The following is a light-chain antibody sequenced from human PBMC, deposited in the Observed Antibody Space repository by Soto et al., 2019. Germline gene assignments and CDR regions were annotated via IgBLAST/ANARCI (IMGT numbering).Light chain of an antibody. Sequence: EILLTQSPATLSVSPGERATLSCRASQSLNNNLAWYQQNPGQAPRLLIYGASTRATGIPARFSGSGSGTEFTLTISSLQSEDFAVYYCQQYNNWPETLGQGTKVDIK. J-gene: IGKJ1*01. CDR3: QQYNNWPET. CDR1: QSLNNN. CDR2: GAS. V-gene: IGKV3-15*01.